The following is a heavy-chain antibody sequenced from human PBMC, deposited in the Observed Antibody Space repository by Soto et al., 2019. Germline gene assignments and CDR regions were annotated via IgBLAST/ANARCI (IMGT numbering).Heavy chain of an antibody. CDR3: ARDVDYGDYLHWFDP. J-gene: IGHJ5*02. D-gene: IGHD4-17*01. V-gene: IGHV3-33*08. CDR2: IWYDGSNK. CDR1: GFTFSSYG. Sequence: GGSLRLSCAASGFTFSSYGMHWVRQAPGKGLEWVAVIWYDGSNKYYADSVKGRFTISRDNSKNTLYLQMNSLRAEDTAVYYCARDVDYGDYLHWFDPWGQGTLVTVSS.